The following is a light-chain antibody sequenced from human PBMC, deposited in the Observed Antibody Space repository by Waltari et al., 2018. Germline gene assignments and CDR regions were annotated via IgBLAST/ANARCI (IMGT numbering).Light chain of an antibody. CDR1: SSNVGSNY. CDR3: AVWDDSLMGRV. V-gene: IGLV1-47*01. J-gene: IGLJ3*02. CDR2: RND. Sequence: QSVLSQPPSASGTPGQRVTISCSGTSSNVGSNYVYWYQHLPGTVPKLLIYRNDQRPSGVPGRFSGSKSGTSASLAISGLQSEDESDYYCAVWDDSLMGRVFGGGTKLTVL.